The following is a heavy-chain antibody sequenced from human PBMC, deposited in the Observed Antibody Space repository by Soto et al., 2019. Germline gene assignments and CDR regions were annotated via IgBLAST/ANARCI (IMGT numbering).Heavy chain of an antibody. J-gene: IGHJ6*02. CDR1: GFTFNSFG. CDR2: ISYDGDNK. D-gene: IGHD3-10*01. V-gene: IGHV3-30*18. CDR3: AKDIETRVRVPFYYGIDV. Sequence: GVSLRLSCGASGFTFNSFGMRWFRQAPGRGLEWVAVISYDGDNKYYTDSVKGRFTISRDNSKHTLHLEMNSLRAEDTAVYYCAKDIETRVRVPFYYGIDVWGQGTTVTVSS.